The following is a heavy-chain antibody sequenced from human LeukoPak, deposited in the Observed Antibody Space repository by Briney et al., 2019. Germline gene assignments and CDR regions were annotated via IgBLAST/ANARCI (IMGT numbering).Heavy chain of an antibody. Sequence: GGSLRLSCTASGFTLGGHDMHWVRQTTGGGLEWVAAVSSGHHAFYADSVQGRFAVSRVDGKNSLYLQMNSLRAGDTAVYYCVREARGYHYTYFDYWGQGSQVTVSS. D-gene: IGHD5-18*01. CDR2: VSSGHHA. J-gene: IGHJ4*02. CDR1: GFTLGGHD. V-gene: IGHV3-13*01. CDR3: VREARGYHYTYFDY.